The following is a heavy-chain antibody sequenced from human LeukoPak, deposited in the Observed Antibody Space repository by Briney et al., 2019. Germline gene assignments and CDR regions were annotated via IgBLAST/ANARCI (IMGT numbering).Heavy chain of an antibody. CDR3: ARANSSSWCFDY. CDR2: ISYDGSNK. Sequence: GRSLRLSCAASGFTFSGYAMHWVRQAPGKGLEWVAVISYDGSNKYYADSVKGRFTISRDNSKNTLYLQMNSLRAEDTAVYYCARANSSSWCFDYWGQGTLVTVSS. D-gene: IGHD6-13*01. V-gene: IGHV3-30*04. CDR1: GFTFSGYA. J-gene: IGHJ4*02.